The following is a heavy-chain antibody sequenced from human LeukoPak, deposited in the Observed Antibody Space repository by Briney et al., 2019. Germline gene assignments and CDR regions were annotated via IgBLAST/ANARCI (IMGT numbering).Heavy chain of an antibody. CDR2: IYYSGSA. D-gene: IGHD2/OR15-2a*01. V-gene: IGHV4-59*08. J-gene: IGHJ3*02. Sequence: SETLSLTGAGYGGSFSGYYWNWIRQPPGKGREWSGYIYYSGSASYNPSLQSRVTMSIGTSKTQFSLKLDSVTAEDTAVYYCARRRRLKNPGGDAFDIWGQGTVVIVSS. CDR1: GGSFSGYY. CDR3: ARRRRLKNPGGDAFDI.